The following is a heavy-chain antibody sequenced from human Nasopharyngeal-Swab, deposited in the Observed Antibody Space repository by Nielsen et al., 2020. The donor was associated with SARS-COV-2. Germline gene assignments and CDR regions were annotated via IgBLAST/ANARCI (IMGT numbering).Heavy chain of an antibody. CDR2: IYSAGQT. J-gene: IGHJ4*02. CDR1: GFTVSGYF. CDR3: ARGVGVDDFWSGRFDY. D-gene: IGHD3-3*01. Sequence: GESLKISCAASGFTVSGYFMTWVRQAPGKGLEWVSVIYSAGQTNYADSVKGRFTISRDNSRNTSYLQMNSLRAEDTAVYYCARGVGVDDFWSGRFDYWGQGTLVTVSS. V-gene: IGHV3-53*01.